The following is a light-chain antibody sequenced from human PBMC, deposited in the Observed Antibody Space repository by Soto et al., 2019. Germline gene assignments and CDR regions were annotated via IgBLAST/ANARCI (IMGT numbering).Light chain of an antibody. CDR2: KAS. CDR3: QQYNHWYT. V-gene: IGKV1-5*03. J-gene: IGKJ2*01. CDR1: QSINSW. Sequence: DIQMTQSPSTLSASVGDRVTITCRASQSINSWLAWYQQKPGKAPKLLMYKASTLESGAPSRFSGSGSGTEFTLTISSLQSDDFATYYCQQYNHWYTFGQGTKVEIK.